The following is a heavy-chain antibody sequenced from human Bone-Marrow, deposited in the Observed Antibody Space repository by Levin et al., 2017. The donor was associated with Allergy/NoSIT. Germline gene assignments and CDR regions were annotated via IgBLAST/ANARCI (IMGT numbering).Heavy chain of an antibody. D-gene: IGHD5-24*01. CDR2: IYYSGST. V-gene: IGHV4-59*01. CDR3: ARGGWVLYY. CDR1: AGSISSYY. Sequence: MTSETLSLTCTVSAGSISSYYWSWIRQSPGKGLEWIGYIYYSGSTNYNPSLKSRVTISVDTSKNQFSLELNSVTAADTAVYYCARGGWVLYYWGQGTLVTVSS. J-gene: IGHJ4*02.